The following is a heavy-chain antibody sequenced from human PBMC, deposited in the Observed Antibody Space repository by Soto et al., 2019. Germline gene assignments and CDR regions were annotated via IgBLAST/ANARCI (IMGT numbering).Heavy chain of an antibody. CDR3: ANDPSIAALPGGAFDI. V-gene: IGHV3-23*01. D-gene: IGHD6-6*01. CDR2: ISGSGGST. CDR1: GFTFSSYA. Sequence: PGGSLRLSCAASGFTFSSYAISWVRQAPGMGLELFSAISGSGGSTYYADSVKGRCTISSDNSKYTLYLQMNSLRAEDTALYYCANDPSIAALPGGAFDIWGQGTMVTVSS. J-gene: IGHJ3*02.